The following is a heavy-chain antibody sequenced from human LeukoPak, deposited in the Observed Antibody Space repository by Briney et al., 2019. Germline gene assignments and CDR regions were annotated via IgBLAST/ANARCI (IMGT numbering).Heavy chain of an antibody. CDR1: GFTFSSYG. J-gene: IGHJ4*02. CDR3: ARDDYNTLSSNFHY. V-gene: IGHV3-9*01. Sequence: GGSLRLSCAASGFTFSSYGMHWVRQAPGKGLEWVTGINWDNGGIVYADSVKGRFTVSRDNAKNSLYLQMNSLRPEDTAFYYCARDDYNTLSSNFHYWGQGTLVTVSS. CDR2: INWDNGGI. D-gene: IGHD3-9*01.